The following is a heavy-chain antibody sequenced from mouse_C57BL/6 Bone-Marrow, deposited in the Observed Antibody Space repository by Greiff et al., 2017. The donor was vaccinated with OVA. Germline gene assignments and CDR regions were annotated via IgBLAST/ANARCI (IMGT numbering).Heavy chain of an antibody. J-gene: IGHJ1*03. CDR3: ARVPSYYGNPRWYFDV. Sequence: EVHLVESEGGLVQPGSSMKLSCTASGFTFSDYYMAWVRQVPEKGLEWVANINYDGSSTYYLDSLKSRFIISRDNAKNILYLQMSSLKSEDTATYYCARVPSYYGNPRWYFDVWGTGTTVTVSS. CDR2: INYDGSST. D-gene: IGHD2-10*01. V-gene: IGHV5-16*01. CDR1: GFTFSDYY.